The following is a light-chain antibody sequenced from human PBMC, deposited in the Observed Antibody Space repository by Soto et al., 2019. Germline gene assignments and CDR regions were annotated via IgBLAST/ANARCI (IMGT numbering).Light chain of an antibody. CDR3: QQYNSYPPT. Sequence: DIQMTQSPSTLSASVGDRVTITCLAIQSISSWLAWYQQKPGKAPNLLIYKASSLESGVPSRFSGSGSGTEFTLTISSLQPDDFATYYCQQYNSYPPTFGGGTKVEIK. CDR2: KAS. V-gene: IGKV1-5*03. CDR1: QSISSW. J-gene: IGKJ4*01.